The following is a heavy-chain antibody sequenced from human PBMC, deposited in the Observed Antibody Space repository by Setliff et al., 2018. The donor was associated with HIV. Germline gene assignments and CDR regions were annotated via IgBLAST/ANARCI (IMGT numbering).Heavy chain of an antibody. CDR2: IFHSGSS. D-gene: IGHD3-3*01. CDR3: ARCSVGWSREENPRPEGAFHI. V-gene: IGHV4-38-2*02. Sequence: SETLSLTCTVSGYSISSGYYWGWIRQPPGKGLEWIGSIFHSGSSYYNPSLKSRVTISVDTSKNHFSLKLRSVTAADTAVYYCARCSVGWSREENPRPEGAFHIWGQGTMVTVSS. CDR1: GYSISSGYY. J-gene: IGHJ3*02.